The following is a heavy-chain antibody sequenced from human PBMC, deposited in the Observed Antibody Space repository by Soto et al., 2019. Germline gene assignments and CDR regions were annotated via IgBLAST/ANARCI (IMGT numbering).Heavy chain of an antibody. V-gene: IGHV3-23*01. J-gene: IGHJ5*02. D-gene: IGHD3-10*01. CDR1: GFPFSTTD. Sequence: GGSLRLSCAASGFPFSTTDMSWVRQAPGKGLEWVSTIGGSGETTCYADSVKGRFTISRDNSKNTLYLQMNSLRADDTALYYCAKNSGWFNTWGQGALVTVSS. CDR3: AKNSGWFNT. CDR2: IGGSGETT.